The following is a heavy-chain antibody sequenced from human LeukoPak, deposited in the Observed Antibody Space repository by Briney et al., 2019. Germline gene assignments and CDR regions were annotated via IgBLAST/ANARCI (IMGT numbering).Heavy chain of an antibody. CDR3: AKAPVTSCRGAFCYPFDY. D-gene: IGHD2-15*01. CDR2: ISYDGSNE. Sequence: QTGGSLRLSCAASGFTFSSYVMHWVRQAPGKGLEWVAIISYDGSNEYYADSVKGRFTISRDNSKNTLYLQMNSLRAEDTAVYYCAKAPVTSCRGAFCYPFDYWGQGTLVTVSS. V-gene: IGHV3-30*04. CDR1: GFTFSSYV. J-gene: IGHJ4*02.